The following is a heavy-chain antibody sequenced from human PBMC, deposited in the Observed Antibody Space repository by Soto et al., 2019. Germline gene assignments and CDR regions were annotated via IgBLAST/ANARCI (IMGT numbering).Heavy chain of an antibody. V-gene: IGHV3-30-3*01. CDR3: ARESITIFGVVMQSYGMDV. Sequence: LRLSCAASGFTFSSYAMHWVRQAPGKGLEWVAVISYDGSNKYYADSVKGRFTISRDNSKNTLYLQMNSLRAEDTAVYYCARESITIFGVVMQSYGMDVWGQGTTVTVSS. CDR2: ISYDGSNK. CDR1: GFTFSSYA. D-gene: IGHD3-3*01. J-gene: IGHJ6*02.